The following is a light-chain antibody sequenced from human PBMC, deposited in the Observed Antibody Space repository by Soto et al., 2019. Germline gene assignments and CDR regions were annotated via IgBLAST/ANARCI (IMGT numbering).Light chain of an antibody. CDR1: QSVSSH. CDR2: DTS. CDR3: QQLNSYPLT. Sequence: EIRMPQSPAILSVSPGESAALSCRASQSVSSHVVWYQQKPGQAPRLLIYDTSTRATGIPARFSGSGSGTDFTLTISSLQPEDFATYYCQQLNSYPLTFGGGTKVDI. J-gene: IGKJ4*01. V-gene: IGKV3-15*01.